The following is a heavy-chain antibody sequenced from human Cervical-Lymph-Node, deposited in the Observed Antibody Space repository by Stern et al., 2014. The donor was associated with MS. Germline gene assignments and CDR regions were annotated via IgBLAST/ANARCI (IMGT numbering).Heavy chain of an antibody. J-gene: IGHJ4*02. Sequence: VQLLESGGDLAPPGGSLRLSCAVSGFTFSLYAMSWVRQAPGKGLEWVSAISGTDSSTFYAQTVKGRFTISRDNSKNTLYLQMNNLRAEDTAIYYCVKEGIAVASFDYWGQGTLVTVSS. V-gene: IGHV3-23*01. CDR2: ISGTDSST. CDR3: VKEGIAVASFDY. CDR1: GFTFSLYA. D-gene: IGHD6-19*01.